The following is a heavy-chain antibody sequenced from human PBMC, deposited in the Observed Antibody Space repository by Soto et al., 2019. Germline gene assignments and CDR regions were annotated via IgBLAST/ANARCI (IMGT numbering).Heavy chain of an antibody. Sequence: ASVKVSCKASGYTFTSYGITWVRQAPGQGLEWMGWISAYNGNTNYAQKLQGRVTMTTDTSKNQFSLKLSSVTAADTAVYYCARHEENYDFWSGTINWFDPWGQGTLVIVSS. D-gene: IGHD3-3*01. J-gene: IGHJ5*02. CDR2: ISAYNGNT. V-gene: IGHV1-18*01. CDR3: ARHEENYDFWSGTINWFDP. CDR1: GYTFTSYG.